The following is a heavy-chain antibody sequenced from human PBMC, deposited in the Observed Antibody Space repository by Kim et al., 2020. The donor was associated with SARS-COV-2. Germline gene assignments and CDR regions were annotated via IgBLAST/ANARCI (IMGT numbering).Heavy chain of an antibody. V-gene: IGHV3-33*05. CDR1: GFTFSSYG. Sequence: GGSLRLSCAASGFTFSSYGMHWVRQAPGKGLEWVAVISYDGSKKYYADSGKGRFTISRDNSKNTLYLQMNSLRAEDTAVYYCARHSKRGVDAFEIWGQG. J-gene: IGHJ3*02. D-gene: IGHD3-10*01. CDR2: ISYDGSKK. CDR3: ARHSKRGVDAFEI.